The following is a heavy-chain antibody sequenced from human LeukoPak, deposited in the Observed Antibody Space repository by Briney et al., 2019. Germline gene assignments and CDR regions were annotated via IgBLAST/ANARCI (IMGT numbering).Heavy chain of an antibody. D-gene: IGHD2-15*01. CDR3: ARGRATPSRLFFDYYFMDV. V-gene: IGHV4-34*01. Sequence: PSETLSLTCAVHGWSLTGYSWAWVRQSPGEGLEWIGEINQVERTIYSPSLESRVSISLEASRNQFFLQLTSVAAADTAMYYCARGRATPSRLFFDYYFMDVWGPGTPVTVSS. CDR1: GWSLTGYS. CDR2: INQVERT. J-gene: IGHJ6*03.